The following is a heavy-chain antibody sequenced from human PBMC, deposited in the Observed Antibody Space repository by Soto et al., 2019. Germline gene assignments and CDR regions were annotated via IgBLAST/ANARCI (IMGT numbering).Heavy chain of an antibody. Sequence: ASVNGSCKASGYTFTSYYMHWVRQAPGQGLEWMGIINPSGGSTSYTQKFQGRVTITRDTSASTAYMELSSLRSEDTAVYYCARSPGYSYGDYWGQGTLVTVSS. V-gene: IGHV1-46*01. CDR1: GYTFTSYY. J-gene: IGHJ4*02. D-gene: IGHD5-18*01. CDR2: INPSGGST. CDR3: ARSPGYSYGDY.